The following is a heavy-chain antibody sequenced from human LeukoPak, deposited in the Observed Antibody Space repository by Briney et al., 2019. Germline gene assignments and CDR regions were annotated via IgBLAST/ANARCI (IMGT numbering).Heavy chain of an antibody. CDR1: GFTFSSFS. CDR3: ARWFDCSGGSCYVENN. CDR2: ISSFSSYI. J-gene: IGHJ4*02. Sequence: GGSLRLSCAASGFTFSSFSMNGVRQAPGKGLEWVSSISSFSSYIYYADSVKGRFTISRDNAKNSLYLQMNSLRAEDTAMYYSARWFDCSGGSCYVENNWGQGTLVTVSS. V-gene: IGHV3-21*01. D-gene: IGHD2-15*01.